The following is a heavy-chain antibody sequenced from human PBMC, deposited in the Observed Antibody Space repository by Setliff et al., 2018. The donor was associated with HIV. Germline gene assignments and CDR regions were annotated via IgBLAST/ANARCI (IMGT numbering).Heavy chain of an antibody. D-gene: IGHD3-3*01. J-gene: IGHJ5*02. V-gene: IGHV3-9*01. CDR1: GFKFGDYA. Sequence: TGGSLRLSCAASGFKFGDYAMHWVRQAPGKGLEWVSGISWNGGDIGYADSVKGRFTISRDNAKNSLYLQMNSLRAEDTALYYCARVHLTTNAVYGVVSNWFDPWGQGALVTVSS. CDR2: ISWNGGDI. CDR3: ARVHLTTNAVYGVVSNWFDP.